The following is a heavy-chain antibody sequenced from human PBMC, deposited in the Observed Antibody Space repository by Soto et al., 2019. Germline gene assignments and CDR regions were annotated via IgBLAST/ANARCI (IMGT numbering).Heavy chain of an antibody. Sequence: EVQLLESGGGLVQPGGSLRLSCAASGFTFSSYAMSWVRQAPGKGLEWVSAISGSQIHYADSVKGRFTISKDNSKNILYLQMDSLRVDDTAVYFCAKDAVYKDGLWLMDQWGQGTQVTVSS. J-gene: IGHJ4*02. D-gene: IGHD2-21*01. CDR2: ISGSQI. CDR3: AKDAVYKDGLWLMDQ. CDR1: GFTFSSYA. V-gene: IGHV3-23*01.